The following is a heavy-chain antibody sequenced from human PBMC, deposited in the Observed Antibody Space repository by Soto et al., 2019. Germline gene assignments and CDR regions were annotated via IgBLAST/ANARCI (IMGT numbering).Heavy chain of an antibody. CDR2: ISGSGGST. D-gene: IGHD1-26*01. CDR1: GFTFSSYA. V-gene: IGHV3-23*01. CDR3: ARRGSGSYFYY. Sequence: EVQLLESGGGLVQPGGSLRLSCAASGFTFSSYAMRWVRQAPVKGLEWVSAISGSGGSTYYADSVKGRFTISRDNSKNTLDVQMNSRTAEDTALSYCARRGSGSYFYYWGQGTLVNVSS. J-gene: IGHJ4*02.